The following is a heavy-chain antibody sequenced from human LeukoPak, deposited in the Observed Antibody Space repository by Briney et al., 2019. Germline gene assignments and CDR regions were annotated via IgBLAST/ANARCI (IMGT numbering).Heavy chain of an antibody. CDR2: FDPEDGET. V-gene: IGHV1-24*01. CDR3: ATDRGNYGDRRGWRGSLYYFDY. Sequence: ASVKVSCKASGYTFTNYAISWVRQAPGQGLEWMGGFDPEDGETIYAQKFQGRVTMTEDTSTDTAYMELISLRSEDTAVYYCATDRGNYGDRRGWRGSLYYFDYWGQGTLVTVSS. J-gene: IGHJ4*02. CDR1: GYTFTNYA. D-gene: IGHD4-17*01.